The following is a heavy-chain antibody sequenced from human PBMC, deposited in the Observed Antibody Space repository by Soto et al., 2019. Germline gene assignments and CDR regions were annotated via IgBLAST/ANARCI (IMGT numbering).Heavy chain of an antibody. J-gene: IGHJ1*01. V-gene: IGHV4-59*08. Sequence: QVQLQESGPGLVKPSETLSLTCTVSGGSISSYYWSWIRQPPGTGLEWIGYIYYSGNTNSNPSLKSRVTISGDTSKNQFSRKPSSVTAADTSVYYCARHEDTARAHYIQHWGQGTLVTVSA. CDR1: GGSISSYY. CDR3: ARHEDTARAHYIQH. CDR2: IYYSGNT. D-gene: IGHD5-18*01.